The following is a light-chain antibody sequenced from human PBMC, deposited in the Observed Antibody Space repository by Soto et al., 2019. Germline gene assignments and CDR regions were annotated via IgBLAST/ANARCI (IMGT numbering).Light chain of an antibody. J-gene: IGLJ3*02. Sequence: QSVLTQPPSVSGAPGQRVTISCTGSSSNIGAGYDVHWYQQNPGTAPKLLIYANSIRPSGVPDRFSGSKSGTSASLAITGLQAEDEADYYCQSYDSTLSGSRVFGGGTKLTVL. V-gene: IGLV1-40*01. CDR2: ANS. CDR3: QSYDSTLSGSRV. CDR1: SSNIGAGYD.